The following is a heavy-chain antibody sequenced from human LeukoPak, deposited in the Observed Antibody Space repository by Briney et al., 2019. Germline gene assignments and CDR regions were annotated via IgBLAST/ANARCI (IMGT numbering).Heavy chain of an antibody. D-gene: IGHD2-2*01. CDR3: ARGPATGPVDY. Sequence: AAVNVSCKASGGTFSIYAISGVRQAPGQGLEWMGGIIPIFGTANYAQKFQGRVTITADDSTSTAYMELSSLRSEDTAVYYCARGPATGPVDYWGQGTLVTVPS. CDR2: IIPIFGTA. V-gene: IGHV1-69*01. CDR1: GGTFSIYA. J-gene: IGHJ4*02.